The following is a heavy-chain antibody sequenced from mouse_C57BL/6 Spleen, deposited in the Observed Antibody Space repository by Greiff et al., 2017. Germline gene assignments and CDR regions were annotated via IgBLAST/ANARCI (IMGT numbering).Heavy chain of an antibody. J-gene: IGHJ3*01. CDR2: ISYDGSN. Sequence: EVQLQESGPGLVKPSQSLSLTCSVTGYSITSGYYWNWIRQFPGNKLEWMGYISYDGSNNYNPSLKNRISITRDTSKNQFFLKLNSVTTEDTATYYCARDDYDYDKGFAYWGQGTLVTVSA. D-gene: IGHD2-4*01. V-gene: IGHV3-6*01. CDR3: ARDDYDYDKGFAY. CDR1: GYSITSGYY.